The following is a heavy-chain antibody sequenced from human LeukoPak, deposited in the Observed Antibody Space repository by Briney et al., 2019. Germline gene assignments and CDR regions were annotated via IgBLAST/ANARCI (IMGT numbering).Heavy chain of an antibody. CDR1: GGSISTSNYY. CDR3: ARGWLRFYMDV. CDR2: IFYSGST. J-gene: IGHJ6*03. V-gene: IGHV4-39*07. D-gene: IGHD5-12*01. Sequence: SETLSLTCTVSGGSISTSNYYWGWIRQPPGKGLEWIGNIFYSGSTYYSPSLKSRVTISVDTSKNQFSLKLSSVTAADTAVYYCARGWLRFYMDVWGKGTTVTISS.